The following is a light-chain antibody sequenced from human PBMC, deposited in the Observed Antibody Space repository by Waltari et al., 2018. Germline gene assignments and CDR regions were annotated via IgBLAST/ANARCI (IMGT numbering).Light chain of an antibody. CDR2: RAS. CDR3: QQHGTIPAT. V-gene: IGKV3-20*01. CDR1: HSVGSSS. J-gene: IGKJ1*01. Sequence: EIVLTQSPGTASLSPGERVTLSCRASHSVGSSSLAWYQQKPGQAPRLVTYRASRRATCIPHRFSGSRSGTDFSLTISRLEPEDFAVYYCQQHGTIPATSGQGTKVEIK.